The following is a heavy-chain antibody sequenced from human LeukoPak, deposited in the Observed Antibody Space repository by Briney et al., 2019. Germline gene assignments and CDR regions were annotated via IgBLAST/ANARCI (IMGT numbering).Heavy chain of an antibody. J-gene: IGHJ4*02. CDR3: ARGWGITHFDY. V-gene: IGHV1-69*01. Sequence: ASVNVSCKASGGTFSSYAISWVRQAPGQGLEWMGGIIPIFGTANYAQKFQGRVTITADESTSTAYMELSSLRSEDTAVYYCARGWGITHFDYWGQGTLVTVSS. CDR2: IIPIFGTA. CDR1: GGTFSSYA. D-gene: IGHD1-14*01.